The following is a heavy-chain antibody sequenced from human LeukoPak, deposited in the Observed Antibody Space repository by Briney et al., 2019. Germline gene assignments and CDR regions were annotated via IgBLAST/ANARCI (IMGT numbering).Heavy chain of an antibody. J-gene: IGHJ4*02. V-gene: IGHV3-15*01. Sequence: PGGSLRLSCVVSRFTFSNAWMSWVRQAPGKGLEWVGHIQSKTNGGTTDYAAPAKGRFTIPRDDSKNTLYLQINSLKPEDTAVYYCSRSYYSPIGYWGQGTLVTVST. D-gene: IGHD3-10*01. CDR1: RFTFSNAW. CDR3: SRSYYSPIGY. CDR2: IQSKTNGGTT.